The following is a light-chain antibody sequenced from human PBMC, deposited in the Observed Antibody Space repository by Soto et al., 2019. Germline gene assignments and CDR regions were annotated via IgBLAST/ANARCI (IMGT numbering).Light chain of an antibody. CDR1: QSVGRH. J-gene: IGKJ4*01. CDR2: DAS. V-gene: IGKV3-11*01. CDR3: QQRNNWPPAT. Sequence: EIVLTQSPATLSLSPGERATLSCRASQSVGRHLAWYQQKPGQAPRLLIYDASNRATGVPARFSGSGSWTDFTLSISSLEPEDFAVYYCQQRNNWPPATFGGGTKVEIK.